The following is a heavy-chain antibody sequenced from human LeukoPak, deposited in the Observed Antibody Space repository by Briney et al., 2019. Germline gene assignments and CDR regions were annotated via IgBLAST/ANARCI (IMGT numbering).Heavy chain of an antibody. Sequence: SQTLSLTCTVSGGSISSGDYYWSWIRQPPGKGLEWIGYIYYSGSIYYNPSLRSRVTISVDTSKNQFSLKLSSVTAADTAVYYCARRRQYSSGSPYNWFDPWGQGTLVTVSS. V-gene: IGHV4-30-4*08. CDR2: IYYSGSI. D-gene: IGHD6-19*01. CDR1: GGSISSGDYY. J-gene: IGHJ5*02. CDR3: ARRRQYSSGSPYNWFDP.